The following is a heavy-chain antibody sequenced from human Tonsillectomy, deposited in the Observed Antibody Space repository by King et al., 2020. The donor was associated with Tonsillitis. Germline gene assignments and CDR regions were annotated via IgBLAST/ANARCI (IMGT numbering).Heavy chain of an antibody. CDR1: GYTFTTYG. CDR3: ARGGCGSSCYSGYYSHARYV. V-gene: IGHV1-18*01. D-gene: IGHD6-13*01. J-gene: IGHJ6*02. CDR2: ISDYNTNT. Sequence: AQLVQSGAEVKKPGASVKVSCKTSGYTFTTYGITWVRQAPGQGLEWMGWISDYNTNTAYAQKFQGRVTMTTDRSTSTAYIELRSLRSDDTAVYYCARGGCGSSCYSGYYSHARYVWGQGTTVTFSS.